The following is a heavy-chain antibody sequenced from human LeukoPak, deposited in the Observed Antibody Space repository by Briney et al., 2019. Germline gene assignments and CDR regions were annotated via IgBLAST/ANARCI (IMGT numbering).Heavy chain of an antibody. CDR3: AKDPTRYDILTSN. Sequence: PGGSLRLSCAASEFTFSGYWMNWVRQAPGKGPEWVANINQDGSEKHYVDSVKGRFTISRDNSENTLYLQMNSLRAEDTAVYYCAKDPTRYDILTSNWGQGTLVTASS. D-gene: IGHD3-9*01. J-gene: IGHJ4*02. V-gene: IGHV3-7*03. CDR2: INQDGSEK. CDR1: EFTFSGYW.